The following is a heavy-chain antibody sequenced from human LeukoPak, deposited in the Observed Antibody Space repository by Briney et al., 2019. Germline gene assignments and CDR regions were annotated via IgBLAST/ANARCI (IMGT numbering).Heavy chain of an antibody. CDR3: ARGGRIAAAGTGYFDY. CDR2: IYNSGST. V-gene: IGHV4-59*01. D-gene: IGHD6-13*01. CDR1: GGSISSYY. J-gene: IGHJ4*02. Sequence: PSETLSLTCTVSGGSISSYYWSWIRQPPGKGLEWIGYIYNSGSTNSNPSLRSRVTISVDTSKNQFSLKLSSVTAADTAVYYCARGGRIAAAGTGYFDYWGQGTLVTVSS.